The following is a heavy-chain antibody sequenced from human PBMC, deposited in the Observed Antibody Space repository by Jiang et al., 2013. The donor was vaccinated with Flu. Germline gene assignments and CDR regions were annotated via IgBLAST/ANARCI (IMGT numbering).Heavy chain of an antibody. CDR3: ALAIDGNFYFDY. Sequence: EVKKPGESLKISCEGSGNSFMNYWIGWVRQTPGEGLEWMGIMHPGYSDTRYSPSFQGQVTLSADKSINTAYLQWSRLQASDTAMYYCALAIDGNFYFDYWGQGTLVTVSS. V-gene: IGHV5-51*01. CDR1: GNSFMNYW. D-gene: IGHD5-24*01. CDR2: MHPGYSDT. J-gene: IGHJ4*02.